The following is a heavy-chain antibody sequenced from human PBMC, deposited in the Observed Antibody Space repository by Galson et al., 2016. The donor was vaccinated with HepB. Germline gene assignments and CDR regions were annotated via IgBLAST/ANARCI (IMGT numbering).Heavy chain of an antibody. Sequence: SVKVSCKASGYTFTSYTINWVRQAPGQGPEWLGWISVHNGRTKYAQNFQGRVTMTTDTSTSTAYMELKSLTSDDTAVYYCARDRMVLGIPLDIWGQGTTVTVSS. CDR1: GYTFTSYT. CDR2: ISVHNGRT. CDR3: ARDRMVLGIPLDI. V-gene: IGHV1-18*04. J-gene: IGHJ3*02. D-gene: IGHD3-10*01.